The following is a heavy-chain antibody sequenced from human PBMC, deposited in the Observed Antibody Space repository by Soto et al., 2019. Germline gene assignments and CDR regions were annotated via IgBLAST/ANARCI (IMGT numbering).Heavy chain of an antibody. D-gene: IGHD5-18*01. V-gene: IGHV1-69*06. CDR2: IIPVFGTA. CDR3: ARGDTAMVRGYYYFGMDV. CDR1: GDSFRSYA. J-gene: IGHJ6*02. Sequence: QVQLVQSGAEVKKPGSSVKVSCKASGDSFRSYAISWVRQAPGQGLEWMGGIIPVFGTANYAQKFQGRVTMTVDKSTSTVNMQLSSLRSEDTAVYYCARGDTAMVRGYYYFGMDVWGQGTTVTVSS.